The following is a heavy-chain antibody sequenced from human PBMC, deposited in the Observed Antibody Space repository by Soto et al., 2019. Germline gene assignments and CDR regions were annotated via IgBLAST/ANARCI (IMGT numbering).Heavy chain of an antibody. CDR1: GGSISSGGYS. D-gene: IGHD3-16*02. CDR3: ARAGLRRYYFDY. J-gene: IGHJ4*02. CDR2: IYHSGST. Sequence: SETLSLTCAVSGGSISSGGYSWSWIRQPPGKGLEWIGYIYHSGSTYYNPSLKSRVTISVDRSKNQFSLKLSSVTAADTAVYYCARAGLRRYYFDYWGQGTLVTVSS. V-gene: IGHV4-30-2*01.